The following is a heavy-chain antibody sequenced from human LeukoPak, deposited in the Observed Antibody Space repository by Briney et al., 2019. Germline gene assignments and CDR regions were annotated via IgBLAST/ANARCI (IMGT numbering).Heavy chain of an antibody. Sequence: GGSLRLSCVASGLTFSSYDMSWVRQAPGEGLEWISAISDRDKTDYAHSVKGRFTISRDNSKNTLYLQLSSLRADDTAIYYCAKLPTIFGVADSFDIWGQGTLVTVSS. J-gene: IGHJ3*02. CDR2: ISDRDKT. V-gene: IGHV3-23*01. CDR3: AKLPTIFGVADSFDI. CDR1: GLTFSSYD. D-gene: IGHD3-3*01.